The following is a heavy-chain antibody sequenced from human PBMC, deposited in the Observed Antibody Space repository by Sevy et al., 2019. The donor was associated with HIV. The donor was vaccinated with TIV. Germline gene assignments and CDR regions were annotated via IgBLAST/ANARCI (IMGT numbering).Heavy chain of an antibody. J-gene: IGHJ4*02. CDR1: GFTFSDYD. Sequence: GGSLRLSCAASGFTFSDYDMHWVRQAPGKGLEWVAVMSHDGNYKNHADSVKVRFTISRDKFKNTLYLQMNSLRVEDTAVYFCARLFSCVGDCYYLDYWGQGAPVTVSS. D-gene: IGHD2-21*02. CDR2: MSHDGNYK. V-gene: IGHV3-30*04. CDR3: ARLFSCVGDCYYLDY.